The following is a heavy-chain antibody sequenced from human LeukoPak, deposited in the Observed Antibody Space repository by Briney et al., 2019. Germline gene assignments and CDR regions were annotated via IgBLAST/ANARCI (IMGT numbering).Heavy chain of an antibody. D-gene: IGHD3-10*01. CDR2: FHYTGSA. CDR3: ASRVGRGYYGMDV. J-gene: IGHJ6*01. CDR1: GGSISTYF. Sequence: SETLSLTCTVSGGSISTYFLSCIRHPPGEGLEWIGSFHYTGSAYYNTSLKSRVTISVHTSRSQFSLRLSSVTAADTAVYHCASRVGRGYYGMDVWGQGTTVSVSS. V-gene: IGHV4-59*01.